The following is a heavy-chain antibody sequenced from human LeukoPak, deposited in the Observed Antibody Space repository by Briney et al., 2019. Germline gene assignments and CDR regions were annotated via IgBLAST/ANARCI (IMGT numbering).Heavy chain of an antibody. CDR2: INHSGNT. D-gene: IGHD6-13*01. Sequence: SETLSLTCTVSGGSISSSSYYWSWIRQPPGKGLEWIGEINHSGNTNYNPSLKSRVTISVDKSKNQFSLKLSSVTAADTAVYYCASRIAAAGLDYWGQGTLVTVSS. CDR1: GGSISSSSYY. CDR3: ASRIAAAGLDY. V-gene: IGHV4-39*07. J-gene: IGHJ4*02.